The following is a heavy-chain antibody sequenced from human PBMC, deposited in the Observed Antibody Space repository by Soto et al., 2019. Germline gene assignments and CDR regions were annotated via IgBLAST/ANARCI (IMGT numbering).Heavy chain of an antibody. J-gene: IGHJ6*03. CDR3: AGKVVRRSYYYYMDV. CDR2: ISWNSGSI. CDR1: GFTFDDYA. V-gene: IGHV3-9*01. D-gene: IGHD2-2*01. Sequence: EVQLVESGGGLVQPGRSLRLSCAASGFTFDDYAMHWVRQAPGKGLEWVSGISWNSGSIGYADSVKGRFTISRDNAKNSLYLQMNSLRAEDTALYYCAGKVVRRSYYYYMDVWGKGTTVTVSS.